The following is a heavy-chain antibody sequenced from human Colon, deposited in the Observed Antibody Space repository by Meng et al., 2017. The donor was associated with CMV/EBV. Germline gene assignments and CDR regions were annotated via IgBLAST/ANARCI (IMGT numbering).Heavy chain of an antibody. CDR2: ISGSGGST. J-gene: IGHJ4*02. CDR3: DGSDF. Sequence: GGSLRLSCAASGFSFSSYDMSWARQAPGKGLEWVSTISGSGGSTYYADSVKGRFTISRDNSKNTLYLQMNSLTAEDTALYYCDGSDFWGQGTLVTVSS. V-gene: IGHV3-23*01. D-gene: IGHD6-25*01. CDR1: GFSFSSYD.